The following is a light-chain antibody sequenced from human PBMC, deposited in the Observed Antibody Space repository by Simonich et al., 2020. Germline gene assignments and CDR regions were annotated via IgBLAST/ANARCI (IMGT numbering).Light chain of an antibody. CDR1: ALPKQY. Sequence: SYELTQPPSVSVSPGQTARITCSGAALPKQYAYWYQQRPGQAPVLVIYKDSERPSGIPERFSGSSSGTTVTLTISGVQAEDEADYYCQSADSSGTYPEVFGGGTKLTVL. CDR3: QSADSSGTYPEV. CDR2: KDS. J-gene: IGLJ3*02. V-gene: IGLV3-25*03.